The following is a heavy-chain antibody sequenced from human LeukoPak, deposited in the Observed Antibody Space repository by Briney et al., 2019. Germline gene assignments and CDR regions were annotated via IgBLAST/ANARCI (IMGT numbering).Heavy chain of an antibody. CDR1: GFTFSSYG. CDR2: IRSNGGST. Sequence: GGSLRLSCAASGFTFSSYGMSWVRQAPGKGLEYVSAIRSNGGSTYYANSVKGRFTISRDNSKNTLYLQMGSLRAEDMAVYYCARVGYSSGWDPGLGAFDIWGQGTMVTVSS. V-gene: IGHV3-64*01. J-gene: IGHJ3*02. D-gene: IGHD6-19*01. CDR3: ARVGYSSGWDPGLGAFDI.